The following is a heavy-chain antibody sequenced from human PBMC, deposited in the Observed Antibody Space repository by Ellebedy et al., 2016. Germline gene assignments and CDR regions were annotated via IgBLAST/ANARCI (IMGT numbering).Heavy chain of an antibody. V-gene: IGHV3-23*01. Sequence: GESLKISCAASGFTFSSYWMGWVRQAPGQGPEWVSAVVGSGERTFYADSVKGRFTISRDNSKNRLYLQMNSLKVEDTATYYCANVGGSGSYYNGYWGLGTLVTVSS. CDR2: VVGSGERT. D-gene: IGHD3-10*01. CDR3: ANVGGSGSYYNGY. CDR1: GFTFSSYW. J-gene: IGHJ4*02.